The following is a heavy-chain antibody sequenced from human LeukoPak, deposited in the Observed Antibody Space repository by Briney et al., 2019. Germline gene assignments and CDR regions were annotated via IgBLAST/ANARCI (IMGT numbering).Heavy chain of an antibody. Sequence: GGSLRLSCAASGFTFSSYAMHWVRQAPGKGLEWVAVISYDGSHKYYADFVKGRFTISRDNSKNTLYLQMNSLRAEDTAVYYCARGGTTVTTQSDYWGQGTLVTVSS. V-gene: IGHV3-30-3*01. D-gene: IGHD4-17*01. CDR2: ISYDGSHK. CDR1: GFTFSSYA. J-gene: IGHJ4*02. CDR3: ARGGTTVTTQSDY.